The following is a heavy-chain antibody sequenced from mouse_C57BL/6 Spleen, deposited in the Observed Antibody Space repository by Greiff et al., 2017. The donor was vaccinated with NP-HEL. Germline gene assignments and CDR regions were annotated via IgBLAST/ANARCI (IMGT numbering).Heavy chain of an antibody. CDR3: ARSYGDGGYFDV. D-gene: IGHD2-13*01. Sequence: EVQLQQSGPVLVKPGASVKMSCKASGYTFTDYYMNWVKQSHGKSLEWIGVINPYNGGTSYNQKFKGKATLTVDKSSSTAYMELKSLTSEDAAVYYCARSYGDGGYFDVWGTGTTVTVSS. J-gene: IGHJ1*03. CDR2: INPYNGGT. V-gene: IGHV1-19*01. CDR1: GYTFTDYY.